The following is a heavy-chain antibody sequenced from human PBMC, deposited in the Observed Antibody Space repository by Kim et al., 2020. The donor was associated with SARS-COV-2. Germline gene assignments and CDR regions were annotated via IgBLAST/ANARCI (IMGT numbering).Heavy chain of an antibody. Sequence: ASVKVSCKASGYTFISYAMNWVRQPPGQGLEWMGWINSHTGNPTSAQVFTGRFVFSLETFVSTAYLQFSSPKAEDTAVYYCARAWESGSYSSYYYYGMDVGRQGTTITLSS. CDR3: ARAWESGSYSSYYYYGMDV. J-gene: IGHJ6*01. CDR1: GYTFISYA. D-gene: IGHD1-26*01. V-gene: IGHV7-4-1*02. CDR2: INSHTGNP.